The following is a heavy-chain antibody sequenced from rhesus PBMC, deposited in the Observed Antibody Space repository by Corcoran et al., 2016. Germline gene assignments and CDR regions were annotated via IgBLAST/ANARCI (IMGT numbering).Heavy chain of an antibody. J-gene: IGHJ4*01. Sequence: QVQLQESGPGVVKPSETLALTCAVSDRSISDSYSWTWIRQPPGKGLEWIGYLYGNITSTNYNPALKSRVTPSKDTSKNQFSLKLSSVTAADTAVYDCARALGTRIAAAGLDYWCKRVLDTASS. D-gene: IGHD6-31*01. V-gene: IGHV4S18*01. CDR3: ARALGTRIAAAGLDY. CDR1: DRSISDSYS. CDR2: LYGNITST.